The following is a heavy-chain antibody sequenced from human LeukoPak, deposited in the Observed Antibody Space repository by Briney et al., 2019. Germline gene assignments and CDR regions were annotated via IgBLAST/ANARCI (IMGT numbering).Heavy chain of an antibody. CDR3: ARDNRDYGDLNPYYYGMDV. J-gene: IGHJ6*02. Sequence: SVKVSCKASGGTFSSYAISWVRQAPGQGLEWMGGIIPIFGTANYAQKFQGRVTITADESTSTAYMELSSLRSEDTAVYYCARDNRDYGDLNPYYYGMDVWGQGTTVTVSS. CDR2: IIPIFGTA. V-gene: IGHV1-69*01. D-gene: IGHD4-17*01. CDR1: GGTFSSYA.